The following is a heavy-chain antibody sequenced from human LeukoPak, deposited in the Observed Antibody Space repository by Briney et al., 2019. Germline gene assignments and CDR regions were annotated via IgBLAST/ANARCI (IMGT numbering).Heavy chain of an antibody. Sequence: SETLSLTCTASGGPISSYYWSWIRQPPGKGLEWIGYIYYSGSTNYNPSLKSRVTISVDTSKNQFSLKLSSVTAADTAVYYCARDLSGFDYWGQGTLVTVSS. CDR2: IYYSGST. CDR1: GGPISSYY. CDR3: ARDLSGFDY. D-gene: IGHD6-25*01. J-gene: IGHJ4*02. V-gene: IGHV4-59*01.